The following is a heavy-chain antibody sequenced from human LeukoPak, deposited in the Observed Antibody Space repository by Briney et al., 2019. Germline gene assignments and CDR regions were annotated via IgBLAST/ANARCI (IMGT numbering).Heavy chain of an antibody. CDR3: ARPHSSSWYGFDY. J-gene: IGHJ4*02. V-gene: IGHV4-59*08. CDR2: IYYTGST. D-gene: IGHD6-13*01. Sequence: PSETLSLTCTVSGGSISSYYWSWIRQPPGKGLEWIGYIYYTGSTNYNPSLKSRVTLSVDTSKNQFSLKLSSVTAADTAVYYCARPHSSSWYGFDYWGQGTLVTVSS. CDR1: GGSISSYY.